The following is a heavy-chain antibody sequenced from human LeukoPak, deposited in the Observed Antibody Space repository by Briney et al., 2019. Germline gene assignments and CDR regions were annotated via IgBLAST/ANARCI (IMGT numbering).Heavy chain of an antibody. J-gene: IGHJ3*02. CDR1: GGSFGGYY. CDR2: INHSGST. D-gene: IGHD5-18*01. V-gene: IGHV4-34*01. CDR3: ARGAPKEIQLWLRLRGVAFDI. Sequence: SETLSLTCAVYGGSFGGYYWSWIRQPPGKGLKWIGEINHSGSTNYNPSLKSRVTISVDTSKNQFSLKLNSVTAADTAVYYCARGAPKEIQLWLRLRGVAFDIWGQGTMVTVSP.